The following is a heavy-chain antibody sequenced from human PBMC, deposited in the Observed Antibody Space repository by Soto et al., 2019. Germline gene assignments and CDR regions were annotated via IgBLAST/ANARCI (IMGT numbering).Heavy chain of an antibody. CDR2: LRAKRYGGTA. V-gene: IGHV3-49*04. CDR3: TGVGDYSKVDY. J-gene: IGHJ4*02. D-gene: IGHD3-22*01. Sequence: EVQLVESGGGLVQPGRSLRLSCAASGFTFGEYGVSWVRQAPGKGLEWVGFLRAKRYGGTAEYAAPVIGRFTFSRDDAKSIAYLQMNSLKTDDTAVYYCTGVGDYSKVDYWGQGTLVTVAS. CDR1: GFTFGEYG.